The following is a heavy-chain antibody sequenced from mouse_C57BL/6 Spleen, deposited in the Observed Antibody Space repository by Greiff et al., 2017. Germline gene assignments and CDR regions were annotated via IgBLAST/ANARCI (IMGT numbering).Heavy chain of an antibody. CDR2: IYPGDGDT. CDR1: GYAFSSSW. CDR3: ARGDDYVLYAMDY. D-gene: IGHD2-4*01. J-gene: IGHJ4*01. Sequence: QVQLQQSGPELVKPGASVKISCKASGYAFSSSWMNWVKQRPGKGLEWIGRIYPGDGDTNYNGKFKGKATLTADKASSTAYMQLSSLTSEDSAVYFFARGDDYVLYAMDYWGQGTSVTVSS. V-gene: IGHV1-82*01.